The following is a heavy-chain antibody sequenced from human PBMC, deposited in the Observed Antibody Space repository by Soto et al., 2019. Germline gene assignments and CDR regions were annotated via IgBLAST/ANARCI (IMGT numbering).Heavy chain of an antibody. CDR1: GFTFSSYG. V-gene: IGHV3-33*01. Sequence: GGSLRLSCAASGFTFSSYGMHWVRQAPGKGLEWVAVIWYDGSNKYYADSVKGRFTISRDNSKNTLYLQMNSLRAEDTAVYYCAREIQLWSKSRYYYYGMDVWGQGTTVTVSS. CDR2: IWYDGSNK. CDR3: AREIQLWSKSRYYYYGMDV. D-gene: IGHD5-18*01. J-gene: IGHJ6*02.